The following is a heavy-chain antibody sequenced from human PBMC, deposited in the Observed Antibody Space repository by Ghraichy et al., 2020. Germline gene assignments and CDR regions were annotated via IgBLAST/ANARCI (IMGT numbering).Heavy chain of an antibody. Sequence: GGSLRLSCAASGFTFSSYAMSWVRQAPGKGLEWVSAISGSGGSTYYADSVKGRFTISRDNSKNTLYLQMNSLRAEDTAVYYCAKNRIQLWPDPLHFDYWGQGTLVTVSS. CDR3: AKNRIQLWPDPLHFDY. V-gene: IGHV3-23*01. D-gene: IGHD5-18*01. CDR2: ISGSGGST. J-gene: IGHJ4*02. CDR1: GFTFSSYA.